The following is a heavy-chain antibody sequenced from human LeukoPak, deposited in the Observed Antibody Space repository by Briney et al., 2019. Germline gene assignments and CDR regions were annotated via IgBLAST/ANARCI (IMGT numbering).Heavy chain of an antibody. CDR3: APRGDIEHSYGFGKWFDP. Sequence: SETLSLTCAVYGGSLSGYYWSWIRQPPGMGLEWMGEINHSGSTNYNASLKSRVTISVDTSKKQFSLKLSSVTAADTAVYYCAPRGDIEHSYGFGKWFDPWGQGTLVTVSS. V-gene: IGHV4-34*01. CDR2: INHSGST. J-gene: IGHJ5*02. D-gene: IGHD5-18*01. CDR1: GGSLSGYY.